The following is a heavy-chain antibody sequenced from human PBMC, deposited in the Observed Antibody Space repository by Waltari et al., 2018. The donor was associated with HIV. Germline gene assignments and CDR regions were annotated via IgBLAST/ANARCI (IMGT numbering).Heavy chain of an antibody. Sequence: QVQLQQWGAGLLKPSETLSLTCAVYGGSFSGYYWSWIRQPPGKGLEWIGEINHSGSTNYNPSLKSRVTISVDTSKNQFSLKLSSVTAADTAVYYCARRNWYDILTGYYPGYFDYWGQGTLVTVSS. CDR1: GGSFSGYY. D-gene: IGHD3-9*01. V-gene: IGHV4-34*01. CDR2: INHSGST. J-gene: IGHJ4*02. CDR3: ARRNWYDILTGYYPGYFDY.